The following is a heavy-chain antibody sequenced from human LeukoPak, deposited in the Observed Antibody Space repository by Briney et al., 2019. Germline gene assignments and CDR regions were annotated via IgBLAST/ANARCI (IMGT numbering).Heavy chain of an antibody. CDR2: IKSKTDGGTT. D-gene: IGHD2-2*02. CDR3: TRDIVVVPAAIPWFDP. J-gene: IGHJ5*02. V-gene: IGHV3-15*01. Sequence: PGGSLRLSCAASGFTFSNAWMSWVRQAPGKGLEWVGRIKSKTDGGTTDYAAPVKGRFTISRDDSKNTLYLQMNSLKTEDTAVYYRTRDIVVVPAAIPWFDPWGQGTLVTVSS. CDR1: GFTFSNAW.